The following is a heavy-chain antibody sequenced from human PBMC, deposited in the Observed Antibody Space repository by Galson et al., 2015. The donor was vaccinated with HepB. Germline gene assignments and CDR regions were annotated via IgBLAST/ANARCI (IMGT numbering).Heavy chain of an antibody. Sequence: SLRLSCAASGFTFSSYAMSRVRQAPGQGLEWVSSFSNIGGNTYYGDSVKGRFTISRDNSRSTLFLQMNNLRADDTAVYFCARHSLTGGFDYWGQGTLVTVSS. V-gene: IGHV3-23*01. CDR3: ARHSLTGGFDY. J-gene: IGHJ4*02. CDR2: FSNIGGNT. D-gene: IGHD3-9*01. CDR1: GFTFSSYA.